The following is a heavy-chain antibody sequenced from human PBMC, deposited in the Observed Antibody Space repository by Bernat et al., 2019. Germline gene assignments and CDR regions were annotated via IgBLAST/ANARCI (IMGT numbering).Heavy chain of an antibody. CDR2: IWYDGSNK. D-gene: IGHD6-25*01. Sequence: QVQLVESGGGVVQPGRSLRLSCAASGFTFSSYGMHWARQAPGKGLEWVAGIWYDGSNKNYADSVKGRFTISRDKSKNTLYLQMNSLRAEDTAVYYCARDGAAGQYGMDVWGQGTTVTVSS. CDR3: ARDGAAGQYGMDV. CDR1: GFTFSSYG. V-gene: IGHV3-33*01. J-gene: IGHJ6*02.